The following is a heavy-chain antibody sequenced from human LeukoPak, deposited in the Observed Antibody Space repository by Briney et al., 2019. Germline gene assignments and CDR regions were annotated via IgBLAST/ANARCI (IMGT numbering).Heavy chain of an antibody. CDR2: IHYLGTNT. D-gene: IGHD3-10*01. J-gene: IGHJ4*02. V-gene: IGHV3-23*03. CDR1: GFAFSDYG. Sequence: GGSLRLSCAASGFAFSDYGMAWLRQAPGKGPEWVSSIHYLGTNTHYADSVMGRFTISRDNSKNTLYLQMNSLRAEDTAVYYCAREHSFIYYFDYWGQGTLVTVSS. CDR3: AREHSFIYYFDY.